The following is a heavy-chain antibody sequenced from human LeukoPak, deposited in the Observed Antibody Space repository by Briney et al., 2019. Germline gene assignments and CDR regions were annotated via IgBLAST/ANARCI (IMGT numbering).Heavy chain of an antibody. J-gene: IGHJ6*02. Sequence: ASVKVSCKTSGGTFSSSAITWVRQAAGQGLEWMGRIIPVLNITSYAQKFQGRVTITADTSTSTVYMELSSLRSEETAVYYCARDQGLTAPPPYGLDVWGQGTTVIVSS. V-gene: IGHV1-69*04. CDR2: IIPVLNIT. CDR1: GGTFSSSA. CDR3: ARDQGLTAPPPYGLDV. D-gene: IGHD4/OR15-4a*01.